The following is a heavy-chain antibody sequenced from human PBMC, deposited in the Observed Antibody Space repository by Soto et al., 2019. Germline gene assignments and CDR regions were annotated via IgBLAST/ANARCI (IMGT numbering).Heavy chain of an antibody. Sequence: PSETLSLTCTVSGGSISSGGYYWSWIRQHPGKGLEWIGYIYYSGSTYYNPSLKSRVTISVDTSKNQFSLKLSSVTAADTAVYYCARDRLPRGGDSIAAASNWFDPWGQGTLVTVSS. CDR3: ARDRLPRGGDSIAAASNWFDP. CDR1: GGSISSGGYY. CDR2: IYYSGST. V-gene: IGHV4-31*03. D-gene: IGHD6-13*01. J-gene: IGHJ5*02.